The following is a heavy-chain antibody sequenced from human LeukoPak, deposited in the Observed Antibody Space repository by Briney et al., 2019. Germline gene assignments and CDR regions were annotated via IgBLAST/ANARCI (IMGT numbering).Heavy chain of an antibody. CDR2: IKSKTNGGTT. J-gene: IGHJ4*02. CDR3: TTDLRWELLLNY. V-gene: IGHV3-15*01. D-gene: IGHD1-26*01. Sequence: GGSLRLSCAASGITFIDAWMSWVRQAPGKGLEWVGRIKSKTNGGTTDYAAPVKGRFTISRDDSEDTLYLQMNSLKTEDTAVYYGTTDLRWELLLNYWGQGTLVTVSS. CDR1: GITFIDAW.